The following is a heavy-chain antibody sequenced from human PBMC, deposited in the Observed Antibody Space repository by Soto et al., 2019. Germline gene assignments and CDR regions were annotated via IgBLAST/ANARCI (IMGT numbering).Heavy chain of an antibody. CDR2: VSIGGST. CDR3: AKRRGAGGHFDY. V-gene: IGHV3-23*01. CDR1: GFTFSSYA. J-gene: IGHJ4*02. D-gene: IGHD2-15*01. Sequence: DVQWLESGGGLVQPEGSLRLSCAASGFTFSSYAMGWVRQGPGKGLEWVAVVSIGGSTHYADSVRGRFTISRDNSKNTLSLQMNSLTAEDTAVYFCAKRRGAGGHFDYWGQGALVTVSS.